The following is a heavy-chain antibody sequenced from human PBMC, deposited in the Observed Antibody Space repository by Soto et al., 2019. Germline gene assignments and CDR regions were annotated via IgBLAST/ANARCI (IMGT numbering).Heavy chain of an antibody. J-gene: IGHJ5*02. CDR3: ARDLPYGDYAGGWFDP. V-gene: IGHV4-31*03. Sequence: SETLSLTCTVSGGSISSGGYYWSWIRQHPGKGLEWIGYIYYSGSTYYNPSLKSRVTISVDTSKYQFSLKLSSVTAADTAVYYCARDLPYGDYAGGWFDPWGQGTLVTVSS. D-gene: IGHD4-17*01. CDR1: GGSISSGGYY. CDR2: IYYSGST.